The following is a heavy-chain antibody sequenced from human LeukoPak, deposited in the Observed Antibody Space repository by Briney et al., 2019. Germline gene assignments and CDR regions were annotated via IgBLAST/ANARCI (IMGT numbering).Heavy chain of an antibody. D-gene: IGHD5-18*01. CDR3: ARVRTAMEIGAY. CDR2: IRWNRGTI. J-gene: IGHJ4*02. V-gene: IGHV3-9*01. Sequence: PGRSLRLSCAASGFTFDDYAMHWVRQAPGKGLEWVSGIRWNRGTIGYADSVKGRFTVSRDNSKNSLYLQMNSLRTEDTGLYYCARVRTAMEIGAYWGQGTLVTVSS. CDR1: GFTFDDYA.